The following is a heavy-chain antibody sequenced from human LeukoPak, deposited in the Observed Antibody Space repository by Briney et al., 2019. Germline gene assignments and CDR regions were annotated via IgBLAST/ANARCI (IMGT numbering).Heavy chain of an antibody. CDR3: ARHQRGIAALSNY. CDR1: GGSISSSSYY. D-gene: IGHD6-13*01. V-gene: IGHV4-39*01. Sequence: SETLSLTCTVSGGSISSSSYYWGWIRQPPGKGLEWIGSIYCSGSTYYNPSLKSRVTISVDTSKNQFSLKLSSVTAADTAVYYCARHQRGIAALSNYWGQGTLVTVSS. J-gene: IGHJ4*02. CDR2: IYCSGST.